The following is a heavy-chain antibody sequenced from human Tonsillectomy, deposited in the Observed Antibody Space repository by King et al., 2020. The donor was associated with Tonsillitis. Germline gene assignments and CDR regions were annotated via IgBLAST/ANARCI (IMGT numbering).Heavy chain of an antibody. D-gene: IGHD6-19*01. Sequence: VQLVESGGGVVQPGRSLRLSCAASGFTFSSYAMHWVRQAPGKGLEWVAVISYDGSNKYYADSVKGRFTISRDNSKNTLYLQMNSLRAEDTAVYYCARDPLPPRSSSGWRHFDYWGQGTLVTVSS. CDR2: ISYDGSNK. CDR3: ARDPLPPRSSSGWRHFDY. CDR1: GFTFSSYA. J-gene: IGHJ4*02. V-gene: IGHV3-30*01.